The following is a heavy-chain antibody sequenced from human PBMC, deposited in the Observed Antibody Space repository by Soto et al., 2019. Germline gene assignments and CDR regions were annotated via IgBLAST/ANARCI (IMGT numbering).Heavy chain of an antibody. CDR1: GYTFTSYD. J-gene: IGHJ6*02. CDR2: MNPNSGNT. CDR3: ARVNWNYDHYYYYYGMDV. D-gene: IGHD1-7*01. V-gene: IGHV1-8*01. Sequence: QVQLVQSGAEVKKPGASVKVSCKASGYTFTSYDINWVRQATGQGLEWMGWMNPNSGNTGYAQKFQGRVTMTRNTSISTAYMELSSLRSEDTAVYYCARVNWNYDHYYYYYGMDVWGQGTTVTVSS.